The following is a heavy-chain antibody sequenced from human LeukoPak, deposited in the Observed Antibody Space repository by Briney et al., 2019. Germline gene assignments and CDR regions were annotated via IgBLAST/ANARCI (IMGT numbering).Heavy chain of an antibody. CDR1: GFTFSSYA. CDR2: ISYDGRHK. CDR3: ARNPSFYYGSGSCYFPY. J-gene: IGHJ4*02. D-gene: IGHD3-10*01. Sequence: GRSLRLSCAASGFTFSSYAMHWVRQAPGKGLEWVAVISYDGRHKYYADSVKGRFTISRDNSKNTLFLQMNSLRAEDTAVYYCARNPSFYYGSGSCYFPYWGQGTLVTVSS. V-gene: IGHV3-30*04.